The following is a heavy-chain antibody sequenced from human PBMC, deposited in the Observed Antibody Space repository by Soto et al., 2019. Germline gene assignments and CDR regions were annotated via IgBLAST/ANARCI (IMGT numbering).Heavy chain of an antibody. CDR1: GGSFSGYY. J-gene: IGHJ6*02. V-gene: IGHV4-34*01. CDR2: INHSGST. CDR3: ARVPGRIAAAGGYYYYGMDV. D-gene: IGHD6-13*01. Sequence: SETLSLTCAVYGGSFSGYYWSWIRQPPGKGLEWIGEINHSGSTNYNPSLKSRVTISVDTSKNQFSLKLSSVTAADTAVYYCARVPGRIAAAGGYYYYGMDVWAQGTTVTVSS.